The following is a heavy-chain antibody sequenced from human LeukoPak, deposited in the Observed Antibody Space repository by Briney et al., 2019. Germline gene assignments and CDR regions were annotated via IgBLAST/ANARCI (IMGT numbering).Heavy chain of an antibody. CDR2: IYTSGST. CDR1: GGSINSGSYY. CDR3: AREGASQDVRGFDY. J-gene: IGHJ4*02. D-gene: IGHD3-10*02. V-gene: IGHV4-61*02. Sequence: SQTLSLTRTVSGGSINSGSYYWTWIRQPAEKGLEWIGRIYTSGSTNSNPSLKSRVTISVDTPKNQFSLKLTSVTAADTAVYYCAREGASQDVRGFDYWGQGTQVTVSS.